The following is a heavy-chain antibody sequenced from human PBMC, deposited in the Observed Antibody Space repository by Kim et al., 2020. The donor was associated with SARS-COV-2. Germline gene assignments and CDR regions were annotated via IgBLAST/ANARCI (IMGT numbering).Heavy chain of an antibody. CDR1: GFSFKNYG. CDR2: ISYDGNDE. D-gene: IGHD2-2*01. J-gene: IGHJ4*02. V-gene: IGHV3-30*03. CDR3: ARSEVAVMVPAASLDY. Sequence: GGSLRLSCAASGFSFKNYGMHWVRQAPGKGLEWVAVISYDGNDEFYAESVKGRFTISRDNAKDALYLQMNNLRPEDTAVYYCARSEVAVMVPAASLDYWGQGTLVTVSS.